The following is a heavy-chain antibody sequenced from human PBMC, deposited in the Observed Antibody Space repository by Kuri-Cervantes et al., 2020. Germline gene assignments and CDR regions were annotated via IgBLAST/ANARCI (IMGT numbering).Heavy chain of an antibody. D-gene: IGHD2-8*01. CDR1: GFTFDDYG. Sequence: GGSLRLSCAASGFTFDDYGMSWVRQAPGNGLEWVSGINWNGGSTGYADSVKGRFTISRDNAKNSLDLQMNSLRAEDTAVYYCARSRGLYEAPYYFDYWGQGTLVTVSS. CDR2: INWNGGST. J-gene: IGHJ4*02. CDR3: ARSRGLYEAPYYFDY. V-gene: IGHV3-20*04.